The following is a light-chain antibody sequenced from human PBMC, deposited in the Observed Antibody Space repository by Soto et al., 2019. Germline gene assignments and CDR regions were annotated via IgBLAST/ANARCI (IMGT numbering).Light chain of an antibody. V-gene: IGLV4-69*01. CDR3: QTWSTDIRV. CDR2: LNSDGSH. J-gene: IGLJ3*02. CDR1: SGHNSYA. Sequence: QSVLTQPPSASASLGASVKLTCTLSSGHNSYAIAWHQQQPEKGPRYLMKLNSDGSHSKGDGIPDRFSGSSSGAERYLTISRLQSEDEAAYYCQTWSTDIRVFGGGTKLTVL.